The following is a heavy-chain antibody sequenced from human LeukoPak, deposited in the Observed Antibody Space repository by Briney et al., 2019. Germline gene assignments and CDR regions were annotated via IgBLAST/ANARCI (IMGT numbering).Heavy chain of an antibody. V-gene: IGHV3-74*01. Sequence: GGSLRLSCAASGFTFSSYWMHWVRQAPRKGLVWVSRINSDGSSTSYADSVKGRFTISRDNAKNTLYLQMNSLRAEDTAVYYCARGAMADYYYYYMDVWGKGTTVTISS. CDR2: INSDGSST. J-gene: IGHJ6*03. CDR3: ARGAMADYYYYYMDV. CDR1: GFTFSSYW. D-gene: IGHD5-18*01.